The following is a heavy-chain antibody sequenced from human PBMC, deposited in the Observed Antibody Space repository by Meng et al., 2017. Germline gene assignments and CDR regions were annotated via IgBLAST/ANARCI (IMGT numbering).Heavy chain of an antibody. Sequence: GESLKISCEGSGFNFINAYMTWVRQVPGKGLEWVGRIKSKPDGETIDYGAPVKGRFTISRDDSKNTVYLQMNSLKTEDTAIYYCCGHTDNWGQERRSPSPQ. CDR2: IKSKPDGETI. CDR1: GFNFINAY. D-gene: IGHD5-18*01. CDR3: CGHTDN. V-gene: IGHV3-15*01. J-gene: IGHJ4*01.